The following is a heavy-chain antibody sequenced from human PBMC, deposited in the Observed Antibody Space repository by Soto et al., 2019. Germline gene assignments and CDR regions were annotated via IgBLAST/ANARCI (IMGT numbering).Heavy chain of an antibody. Sequence: PSETLSLTCAVYGGSFSGYYWNWIRQPPGKGLEWIGEINHSGSTNYNPSLKSRVTLSIDTFKNEFSLGLSSVTAADTAVYYCARAFAIGWYTYFFDYWGQGPLVTVS. CDR3: ARAFAIGWYTYFFDY. V-gene: IGHV4-34*01. CDR1: GGSFSGYY. CDR2: INHSGST. D-gene: IGHD6-19*01. J-gene: IGHJ4*02.